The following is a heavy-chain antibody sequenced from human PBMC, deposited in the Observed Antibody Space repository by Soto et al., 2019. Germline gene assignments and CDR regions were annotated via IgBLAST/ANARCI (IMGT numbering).Heavy chain of an antibody. D-gene: IGHD3-16*02. V-gene: IGHV1-2*04. Sequence: QVQLVQSGAEVKKPGASVKVSCKASGYTFTGNYMHWVRQAPGQGFEWMGWINVNSGGTKYAQKFQGWVTMTRDPSISTAYMALSRLRSDDTAVYYCARGDKLSLYPQLDYWGQGTLVTVSS. CDR3: ARGDKLSLYPQLDY. CDR1: GYTFTGNY. J-gene: IGHJ4*02. CDR2: INVNSGGT.